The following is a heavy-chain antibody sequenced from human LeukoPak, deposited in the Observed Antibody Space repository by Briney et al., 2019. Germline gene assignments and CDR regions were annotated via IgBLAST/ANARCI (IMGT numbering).Heavy chain of an antibody. CDR1: GYTFTSYG. J-gene: IGHJ4*02. V-gene: IGHV1-18*01. CDR2: ISAYNGNT. CDR3: ARDQGYYDISGYQN. D-gene: IGHD3-9*01. Sequence: ASVKVSCKASGYTFTSYGISWVRQAPGQGLEWMGWISAYNGNTNYAQKLQGRVTMTTDTSTSTVYMELRSLRSDDTAVYYCARDQGYYDISGYQNWGQGTLVTVSS.